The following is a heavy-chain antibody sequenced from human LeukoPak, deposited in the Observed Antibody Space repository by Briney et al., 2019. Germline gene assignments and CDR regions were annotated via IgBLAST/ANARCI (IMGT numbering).Heavy chain of an antibody. CDR3: ARDDGWNARGKGPDY. Sequence: SGGSLRLSCAASGFTFDDYGMSWVRQAPGKGLEWVSGINWNGGSTGYADSVKGRFTISRDNAKNSLYLRMNCLRAEDTALYYCARDDGWNARGKGPDYWGQGTLVTVSS. CDR1: GFTFDDYG. J-gene: IGHJ4*02. D-gene: IGHD1-1*01. V-gene: IGHV3-20*04. CDR2: INWNGGST.